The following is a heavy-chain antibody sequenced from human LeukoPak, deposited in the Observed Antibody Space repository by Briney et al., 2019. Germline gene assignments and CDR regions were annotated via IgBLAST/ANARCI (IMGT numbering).Heavy chain of an antibody. CDR1: GFTFSSYS. Sequence: PGGSLRLSCAASGFTFSSYSMNWVRQAPGKGLEWVSSISSSSSYIYYADSVKGRFAISRDNAKNSLYLQMNSLRAEDTAVYYCARDPSYTMVRGVDFDYWGQGTLVTVSS. D-gene: IGHD3-10*01. CDR3: ARDPSYTMVRGVDFDY. CDR2: ISSSSSYI. J-gene: IGHJ4*02. V-gene: IGHV3-21*01.